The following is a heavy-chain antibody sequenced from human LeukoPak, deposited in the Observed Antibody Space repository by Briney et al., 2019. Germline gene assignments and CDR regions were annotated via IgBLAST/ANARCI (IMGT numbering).Heavy chain of an antibody. J-gene: IGHJ3*02. Sequence: PGGSLRLSCAASGFTFSSYAMSWVRQAPGKGLEWVSAISGSGGSTYYADSVKGRFTISRDNSKNTLYLQMNGLRAEDTAVYYCAKDLAVDDAFDIWGQGTMVTVSS. V-gene: IGHV3-23*01. CDR2: ISGSGGST. D-gene: IGHD5-24*01. CDR1: GFTFSSYA. CDR3: AKDLAVDDAFDI.